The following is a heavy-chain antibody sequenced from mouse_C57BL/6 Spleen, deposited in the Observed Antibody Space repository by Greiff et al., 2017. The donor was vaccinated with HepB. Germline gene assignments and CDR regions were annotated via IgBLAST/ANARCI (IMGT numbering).Heavy chain of an antibody. J-gene: IGHJ1*03. CDR1: GFTFSSYG. D-gene: IGHD1-1*01. V-gene: IGHV5-6*01. CDR2: ISSGGSYT. CDR3: ARYGSSSHWYFDV. Sequence: EVKLMDSGGDLVKPGGSLKLSCAASGFTFSSYGMSWVRQTPDKRLEWVATISSGGSYTYYPDSVKGRFTISKDNAKNTLYLQMSSLKSEDTAMYYCARYGSSSHWYFDVWGTGTTVTVSS.